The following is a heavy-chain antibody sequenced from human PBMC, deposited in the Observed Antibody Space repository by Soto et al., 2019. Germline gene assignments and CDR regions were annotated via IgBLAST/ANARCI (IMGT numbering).Heavy chain of an antibody. Sequence: ASVKVSCKASGGTFSSHAISWGRQGPGQGVEWMGGVIPFIGNTNYAQKLQGRVTMTTDTSTSTAYMELRSLRSDDTAVYYCARECPVGYCSGGSWFPGDYWGQGTLVTVSS. D-gene: IGHD2-15*01. CDR2: VIPFIGNT. CDR3: ARECPVGYCSGGSWFPGDY. CDR1: GGTFSSHA. V-gene: IGHV1-18*01. J-gene: IGHJ4*02.